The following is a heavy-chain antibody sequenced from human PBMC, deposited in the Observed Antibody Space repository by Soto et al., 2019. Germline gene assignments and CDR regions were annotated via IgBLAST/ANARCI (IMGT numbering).Heavy chain of an antibody. J-gene: IGHJ6*03. CDR1: GGTFSSYT. CDR2: IIPILGTA. D-gene: IGHD2-2*01. V-gene: IGHV1-69*08. Sequence: SVKVSCKASGGTFSSYTISWVRQAPGQGLEWMGRIIPILGTANYAQKFQGRVTITADKSTSTAYMELSSLRSEDTAVYYCASLPAAMDYYYYYMDVWGKGTTVTVSS. CDR3: ASLPAAMDYYYYYMDV.